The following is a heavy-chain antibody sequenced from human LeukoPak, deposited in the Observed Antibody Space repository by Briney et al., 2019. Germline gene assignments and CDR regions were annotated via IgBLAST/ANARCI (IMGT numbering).Heavy chain of an antibody. CDR2: ISAYNGNT. CDR3: ARWSSSWYDYYYYGMDV. CDR1: GYTFTSYG. Sequence: ASVKVSCKASGYTFTSYGISWVRQAPGQGLEWMGWISAYNGNTNYAQKLQGRVTMTTDTSTSTAYMEPRSLRSDDTAVYYCARWSSSWYDYYYYGMDVWGQGTTVTVSS. D-gene: IGHD6-13*01. V-gene: IGHV1-18*01. J-gene: IGHJ6*02.